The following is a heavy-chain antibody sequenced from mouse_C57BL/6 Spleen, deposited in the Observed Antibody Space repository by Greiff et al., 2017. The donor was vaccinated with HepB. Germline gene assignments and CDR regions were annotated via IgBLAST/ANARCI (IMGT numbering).Heavy chain of an antibody. D-gene: IGHD1-1*01. J-gene: IGHJ2*01. CDR3: AWECNYGSSDFDY. CDR1: GYTFTSYW. CDR2: IDPNSGDT. V-gene: IGHV1-72*01. Sequence: QVQLQQPGAELVKPGASVKLSCKASGYTFTSYWMHWVKQRPGRGLEWIGRIDPNSGDTKYNEKFKSKATLTVDKSSSTAYMQLSSLTSEDSAVYDCAWECNYGSSDFDYWGQGTPLTVSS.